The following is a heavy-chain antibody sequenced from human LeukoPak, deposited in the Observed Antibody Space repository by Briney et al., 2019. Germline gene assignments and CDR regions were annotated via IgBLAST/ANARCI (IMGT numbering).Heavy chain of an antibody. CDR2: ISGSGGST. Sequence: QPGGPLRLSCAASGFTFSSYAMSWVRQAPGKGLEWVSAISGSGGSTYYADSVRGRFTISRDNAKNTMFLQMNILRVEDTAIYYCGRAQHTSGWYWFDPWGQGALVTVSS. CDR3: GRAQHTSGWYWFDP. J-gene: IGHJ5*02. V-gene: IGHV3-23*01. CDR1: GFTFSSYA. D-gene: IGHD6-19*01.